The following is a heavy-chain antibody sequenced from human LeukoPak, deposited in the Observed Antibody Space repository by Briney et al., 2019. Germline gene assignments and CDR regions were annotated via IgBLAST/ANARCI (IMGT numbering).Heavy chain of an antibody. J-gene: IGHJ4*02. Sequence: SETLSLTCTVSGGSISSYYWSWIRQPPGKGLEWIGYIYYSGSTNYNPSLKSRVTISVDTSKNQFSLKLSSVTAVDTAVYYCAREERYGSSYDYWGQGTLVTVSS. CDR3: AREERYGSSYDY. CDR1: GGSISSYY. V-gene: IGHV4-59*01. CDR2: IYYSGST. D-gene: IGHD3-10*01.